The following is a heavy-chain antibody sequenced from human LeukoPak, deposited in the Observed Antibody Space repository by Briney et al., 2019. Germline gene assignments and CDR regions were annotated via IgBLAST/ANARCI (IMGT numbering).Heavy chain of an antibody. CDR3: GRRKFSSPWSDP. CDR2: IYPGDSRT. J-gene: IGHJ5*02. CDR1: GDTFTTSW. Sequence: GESLMISCKGSGDTFTTSWIGWVRPLPGRGLEWMGVIYPGDSRTRYNPSFQGQVTISADRSINTAYLQWNSLKASDTAMYYCGRRKFSSPWSDPWGQGTLVTVSS. D-gene: IGHD2-2*01. V-gene: IGHV5-51*01.